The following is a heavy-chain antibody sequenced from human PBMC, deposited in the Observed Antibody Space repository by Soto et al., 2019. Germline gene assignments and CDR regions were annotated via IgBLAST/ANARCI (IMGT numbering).Heavy chain of an antibody. D-gene: IGHD3-10*01. CDR1: GGSISSSSYY. CDR2: IYYSGST. V-gene: IGHV4-39*01. J-gene: IGHJ4*02. CDR3: ASAHLYYYGSGSLFEY. Sequence: SETLSLTCTVSGGSISSSSYYWGWIRQPPGKGLEWIGSIYYSGSTYYNPSLKSRVTISVDTSKNQFSLKLSSVTAADTAVYYCASAHLYYYGSGSLFEYWGQGTLVTVSS.